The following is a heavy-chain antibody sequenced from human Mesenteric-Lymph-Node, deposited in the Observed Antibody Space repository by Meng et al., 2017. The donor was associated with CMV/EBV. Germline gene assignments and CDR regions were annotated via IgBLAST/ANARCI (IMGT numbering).Heavy chain of an antibody. J-gene: IGHJ4*02. CDR3: ARLSGDDYGDYVRRFDS. V-gene: IGHV3-23*01. D-gene: IGHD4-17*01. Sequence: GESLKISCAASGFTFSSYSMNWVRQAPGKGLEWVSSISGSGDTTHYADSVKVRFVISRDNSRNTLYLQMYTLRAEDTAVYYCARLSGDDYGDYVRRFDSWGQGTLVTVSS. CDR1: GFTFSSYS. CDR2: ISGSGDTT.